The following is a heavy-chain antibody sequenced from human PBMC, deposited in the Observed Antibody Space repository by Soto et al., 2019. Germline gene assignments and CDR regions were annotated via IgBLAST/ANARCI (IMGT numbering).Heavy chain of an antibody. CDR3: GRHSRDDYSHGGSGIPDS. J-gene: IGHJ4*02. Sequence: SETLSLTCTVSGGSISSYYWSWIRQPAGKGLEWIGRIYISGSTNYNPSLKSRVTMSVATSKNQFSLKLSSVTVADTAVYYCGRHSRDDYSHGGSGIPDSWGPGTLVTVSS. CDR1: GGSISSYY. D-gene: IGHD4-4*01. V-gene: IGHV4-4*07. CDR2: IYISGST.